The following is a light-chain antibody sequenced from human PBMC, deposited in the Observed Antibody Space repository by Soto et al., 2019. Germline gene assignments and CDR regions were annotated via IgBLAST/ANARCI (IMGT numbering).Light chain of an antibody. V-gene: IGKV1-39*01. J-gene: IGKJ1*01. CDR1: QSISSY. Sequence: DIQMTQSPSSLSASVGDRVTITCRASQSISSYLNCYQQKPGKATKLMIYAASSLQTGVPSRFSGSGSGTDFTLTISSLQPEDFATYYCQQSYSTPPRTFGQGTKVDIK. CDR3: QQSYSTPPRT. CDR2: AAS.